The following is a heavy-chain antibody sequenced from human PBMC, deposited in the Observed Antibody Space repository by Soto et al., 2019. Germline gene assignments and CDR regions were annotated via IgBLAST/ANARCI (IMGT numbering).Heavy chain of an antibody. D-gene: IGHD3-22*01. Sequence: ASVKVSCKVSAYSLTELAMHWVRQAPGKGLEWMGTYDPQDGKTIYAQKFQGRVTMTGDTYTDTAYMDLSSLRSEDTAVYYCAISLTFFYDSRAFYNWLDPWGQGTMVTVSS. V-gene: IGHV1-24*01. CDR1: AYSLTELA. J-gene: IGHJ5*02. CDR3: AISLTFFYDSRAFYNWLDP. CDR2: YDPQDGKT.